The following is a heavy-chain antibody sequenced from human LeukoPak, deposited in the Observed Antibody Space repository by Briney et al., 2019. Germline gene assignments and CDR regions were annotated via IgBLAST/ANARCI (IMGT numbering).Heavy chain of an antibody. J-gene: IGHJ4*02. Sequence: ASVKVSCKASGYTFTSYDINWVRQATGQGLEWMGWMNPNSGNTGYAQKFQGRVTMTRNTSISTAYMELSSLRSEDTAVYYCARGCSSGWYPSSAALDYWGQGTLVTVSS. D-gene: IGHD6-19*01. V-gene: IGHV1-8*01. CDR2: MNPNSGNT. CDR3: ARGCSSGWYPSSAALDY. CDR1: GYTFTSYD.